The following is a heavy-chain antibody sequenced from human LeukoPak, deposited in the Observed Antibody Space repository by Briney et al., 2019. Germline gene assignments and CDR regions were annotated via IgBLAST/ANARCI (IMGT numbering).Heavy chain of an antibody. CDR1: GGTFSSYA. CDR2: IIPIFGTA. J-gene: IGHJ3*02. D-gene: IGHD3-22*01. CDR3: ASQYYYDSSGPTDAFDI. Sequence: SVKVSCKASGGTFSSYAISWVRQAPGQGLEWMGGIIPIFGTANYAQKFQGRVTITADESTSTAYMELSSLRSEDTAVYYCASQYYYDSSGPTDAFDIWGQGTMVTVSS. V-gene: IGHV1-69*13.